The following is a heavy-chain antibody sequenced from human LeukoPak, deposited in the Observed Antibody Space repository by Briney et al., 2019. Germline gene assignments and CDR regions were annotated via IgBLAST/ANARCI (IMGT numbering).Heavy chain of an antibody. CDR2: ISGSGGST. CDR3: AKDDSSGVICDY. CDR1: GFTFSSYA. V-gene: IGHV3-23*01. J-gene: IGHJ4*02. Sequence: GGSLRLSCAASGFTFSSYAMHWVRQVPGKGLEWVSTISGSGGSTYYADSVKGRFTISRDNSKNTLFLQMNSLRAEDTAVYYCAKDDSSGVICDYWGQGVLVTVSS. D-gene: IGHD3-22*01.